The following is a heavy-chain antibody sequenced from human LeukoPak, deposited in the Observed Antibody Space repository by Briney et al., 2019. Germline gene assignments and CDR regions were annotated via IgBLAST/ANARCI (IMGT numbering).Heavy chain of an antibody. CDR2: IYYSGST. J-gene: IGHJ2*01. V-gene: IGHV4-34*01. CDR1: GGSFSGYY. CDR3: ARRISWYLNWYFDL. D-gene: IGHD6-13*01. Sequence: SETLSLTCAVYGGSFSGYYWGWIRQPPGKVLEWIGSIYYSGSTYYNPPLKSRVTISVDTSKNQFSLKLSSVTAADTAVYYCARRISWYLNWYFDLWGRGTLVTVSS.